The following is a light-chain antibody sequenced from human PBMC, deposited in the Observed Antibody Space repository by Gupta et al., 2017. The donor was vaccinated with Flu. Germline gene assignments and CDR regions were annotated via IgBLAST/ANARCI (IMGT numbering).Light chain of an antibody. J-gene: IGLJ2*01. CDR2: EVS. CDR3: SSYTIANTVVV. CDR1: SDIGGYDY. Sequence: SDIGGYDYSSWYQQPPGNAPQLILFEVSRRPAGIFYRFSGSRSGNTASLTISGLLAEDEAFYYCSSYTIANTVVVFGGGTKLTVL. V-gene: IGLV2-14*01.